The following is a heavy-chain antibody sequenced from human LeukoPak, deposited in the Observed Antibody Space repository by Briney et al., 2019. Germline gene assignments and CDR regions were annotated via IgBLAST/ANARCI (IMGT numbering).Heavy chain of an antibody. D-gene: IGHD3-10*01. CDR1: GYTLTELS. CDR3: ATVRGYGSGSYYKDPDAFDI. Sequence: ASVKVSCKVSGYTLTELSMHWVRQAPGKGLEWMGGFDPEDGETIYAQKFQGRVTMTEDTSTDTAYMELSSLRSEDTAVYYCATVRGYGSGSYYKDPDAFDIWGQGTMVTVSS. V-gene: IGHV1-24*01. J-gene: IGHJ3*02. CDR2: FDPEDGET.